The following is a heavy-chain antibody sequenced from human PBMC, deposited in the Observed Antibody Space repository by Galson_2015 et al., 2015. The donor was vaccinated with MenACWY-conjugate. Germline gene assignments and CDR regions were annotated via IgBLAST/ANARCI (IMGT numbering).Heavy chain of an antibody. J-gene: IGHJ4*02. CDR2: FDPEDGET. CDR1: GYTLTELS. Sequence: SVKASCKVSGYTLTELSMHWVRQAPGKGLEWMGGFDPEDGETIYAQKFQGRVTMTEDTSTDTAYMELSSLRSEDTAVYYCATGRDSSGYYYSNGWYFDYWGQGTLVTVSS. D-gene: IGHD3-22*01. V-gene: IGHV1-24*01. CDR3: ATGRDSSGYYYSNGWYFDY.